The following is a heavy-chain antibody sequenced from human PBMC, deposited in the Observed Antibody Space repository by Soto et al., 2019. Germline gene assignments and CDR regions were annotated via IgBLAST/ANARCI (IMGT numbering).Heavy chain of an antibody. D-gene: IGHD2-2*01. CDR3: ARERDIVLVPAYFDY. J-gene: IGHJ4*02. CDR2: IIPIFGTA. Sequence: GASVKVSCKASGGTFSSYAISWVRQAPGQGLEWMGGIIPIFGTANYAQKFQGRVTITADESTSTAYMELSSLRSEDTAVYYCARERDIVLVPAYFDYRGQGTLVTVSS. V-gene: IGHV1-69*13. CDR1: GGTFSSYA.